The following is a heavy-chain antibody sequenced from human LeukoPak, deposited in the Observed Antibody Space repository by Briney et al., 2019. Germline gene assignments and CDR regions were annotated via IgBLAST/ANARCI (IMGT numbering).Heavy chain of an antibody. CDR2: ISSSGSTI. CDR1: GFTFSSYE. CDR3: ARGNAVVVVTAADAFDI. V-gene: IGHV3-48*03. J-gene: IGHJ3*02. D-gene: IGHD2-21*02. Sequence: GGSLRLSCAASGFTFSSYEMNWVRQAPGKGLEWVSYISSSGSTIYYADSVKGRFTISRDNAKNSLYLQMNSLRAEDTAVYYCARGNAVVVVTAADAFDIWGQGTMVTVSS.